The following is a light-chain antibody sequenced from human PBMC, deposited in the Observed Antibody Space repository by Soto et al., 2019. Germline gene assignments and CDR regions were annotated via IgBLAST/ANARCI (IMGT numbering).Light chain of an antibody. J-gene: IGKJ1*01. V-gene: IGKV3-11*01. Sequence: EIVLTQSPDTLSFSPGESATLSCRASQSVSRYLAWYQQKTGQTPRLLIYDASNRAAGIPARFSGSGSGTDFSLTIRRLEPDDFAVYYCQKYGNFWTFGQGTKVDIK. CDR3: QKYGNFWT. CDR2: DAS. CDR1: QSVSRY.